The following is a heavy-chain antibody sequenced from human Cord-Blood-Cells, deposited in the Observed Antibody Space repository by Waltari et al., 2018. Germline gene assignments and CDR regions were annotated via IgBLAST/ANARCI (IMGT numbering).Heavy chain of an antibody. V-gene: IGHV4-34*01. D-gene: IGHD2-2*01. CDR2: IKHSGST. CDR3: ARGLVVPAANWFDP. J-gene: IGHJ5*02. CDR1: GGSLCGYY. Sequence: QVPLQQWGAGLLTPSETLSLTCAVYGGSLCGYYRSRIRQPPRKGLEWIGEIKHSGSTNYNPSLKSRVTISVDTSKNQFSLKLSSVTAADTAVYYCARGLVVPAANWFDPWGQGTLVTVSS.